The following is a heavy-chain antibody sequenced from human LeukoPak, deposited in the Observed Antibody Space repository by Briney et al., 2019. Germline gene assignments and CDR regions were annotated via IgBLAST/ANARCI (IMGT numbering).Heavy chain of an antibody. Sequence: GGSLRLSCAASGFTFTTYWMSWVRQAPGKGLEWVANIKQEGTEKYYVDSVKGRFTISRDNAKNSLYLQMNSLRVEDTAVHYCAKEMYYYDSSPSLFASDIWGQGTMVTVSS. V-gene: IGHV3-7*01. CDR1: GFTFTTYW. CDR3: AKEMYYYDSSPSLFASDI. J-gene: IGHJ3*02. D-gene: IGHD3-22*01. CDR2: IKQEGTEK.